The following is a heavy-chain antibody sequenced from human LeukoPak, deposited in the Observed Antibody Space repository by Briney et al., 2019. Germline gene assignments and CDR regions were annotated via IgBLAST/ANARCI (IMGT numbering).Heavy chain of an antibody. D-gene: IGHD1-26*01. CDR1: GGSISSYY. CDR3: ARENSGSYREFDY. J-gene: IGHJ4*02. Sequence: TTSETLSLTCTVSGGSISSYYWSWIRQPAGKGLEWIGRIYTSGSTNYNASLKSRVSMSVDTSKNQFSLKLSSVTAADTAVFYCARENSGSYREFDYWGQGTLVTVSS. V-gene: IGHV4-4*07. CDR2: IYTSGST.